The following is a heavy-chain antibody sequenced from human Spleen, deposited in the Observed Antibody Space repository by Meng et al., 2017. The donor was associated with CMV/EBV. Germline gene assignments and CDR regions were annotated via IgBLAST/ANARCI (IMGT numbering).Heavy chain of an antibody. CDR1: GGTFSTDA. CDR3: ARAGTGHYYFDY. D-gene: IGHD3/OR15-3a*01. V-gene: IGHV1-69*05. J-gene: IGHJ4*02. CDR2: IIPIFGTA. Sequence: SCKASGGTFSTDAISWVRQAPGQGLEWMGGIIPIFGTANYAQKFQGRVTITTDESTSTAYMELSSLRSEDTAVYYCARAGTGHYYFDYWGQGTLVTVSS.